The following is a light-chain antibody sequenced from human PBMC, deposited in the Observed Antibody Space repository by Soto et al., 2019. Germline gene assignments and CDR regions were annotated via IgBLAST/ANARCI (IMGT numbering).Light chain of an antibody. CDR2: WAS. CDR3: QQFYTPPT. J-gene: IGKJ4*01. V-gene: IGKV4-1*01. CDR1: QSLLYIANNKNY. Sequence: DIVMTQFPDSLGVSLGERATINCRSSQSLLYIANNKNYLAWYQQKPGQPPKLLISWASARESGVPDRFSGSGSGADFTLTISSLQAEDVGLYYCQQFYTPPTFGGGTKVELK.